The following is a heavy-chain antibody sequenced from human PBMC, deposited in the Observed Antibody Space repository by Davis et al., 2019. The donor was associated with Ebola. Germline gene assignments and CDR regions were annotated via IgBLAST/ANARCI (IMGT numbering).Heavy chain of an antibody. CDR1: GGSISSSNW. J-gene: IGHJ6*02. CDR3: ARASSRLLWFGEPPYGMDV. CDR2: IYHSGST. D-gene: IGHD3-10*01. Sequence: MPGGSLRLSCAVSGGSISSSNWWSWVRQPPGKGLAWIGEIYHSGSTNYNPSLKSRVTISVDKSKNQFSLKLSSVTAADTAVYYCARASSRLLWFGEPPYGMDVWGQGTTVTVSS. V-gene: IGHV4-4*02.